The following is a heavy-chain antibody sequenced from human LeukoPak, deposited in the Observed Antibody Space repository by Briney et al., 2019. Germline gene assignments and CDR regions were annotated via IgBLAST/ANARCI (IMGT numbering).Heavy chain of an antibody. V-gene: IGHV1-69*05. CDR2: IIPIFGTA. CDR1: GGTLSRYA. CDR3: ARERPTFPYSGGDCHDAFDI. Sequence: SVKVSCMASGGTLSRYAISWVRPAAGQGVEWVGGIIPIFGTANYVQRFRGGVTITTDESTSTAYMELSSLRSEDTAVYYCARERPTFPYSGGDCHDAFDIWGQGTMVTVSS. J-gene: IGHJ3*02. D-gene: IGHD2-21*02.